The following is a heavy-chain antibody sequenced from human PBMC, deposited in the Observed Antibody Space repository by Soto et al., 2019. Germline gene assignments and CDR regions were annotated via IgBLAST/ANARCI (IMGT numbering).Heavy chain of an antibody. CDR1: GFTFSSYA. CDR2: ISGSGGST. V-gene: IGHV3-23*01. D-gene: IGHD6-19*01. J-gene: IGHJ4*02. Sequence: GESLKISCAASGFTFSSYAMSWVRQAPGKGLEWVSAISGSGGSTYYADSVKGRFTISRDNSKNTLYLQMNSLRAEDTAVYYCAKDLPSHRVADGFDYWGQGTLFTVSP. CDR3: AKDLPSHRVADGFDY.